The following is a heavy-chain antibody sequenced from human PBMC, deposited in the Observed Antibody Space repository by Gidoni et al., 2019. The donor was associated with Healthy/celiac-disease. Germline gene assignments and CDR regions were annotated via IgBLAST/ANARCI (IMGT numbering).Heavy chain of an antibody. Sequence: EVQLVESGGGLVQPGGSLRLSCAASGFTFSSYWMSWVRQAPGKGLEWVANIKQDGSEKYYVDSVKGRFTISRDNAKNSLYLQMNSLRAEDTAVYYCARDAAQWLVRDYYFDYWGQGTLVTVSS. V-gene: IGHV3-7*03. CDR3: ARDAAQWLVRDYYFDY. CDR2: IKQDGSEK. D-gene: IGHD6-19*01. J-gene: IGHJ4*02. CDR1: GFTFSSYW.